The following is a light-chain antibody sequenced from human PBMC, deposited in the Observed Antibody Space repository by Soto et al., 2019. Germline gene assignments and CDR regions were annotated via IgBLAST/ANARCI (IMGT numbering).Light chain of an antibody. CDR3: QQCGTSPFT. Sequence: EIVLTQSPGTLSLSPGERATLSCRASQSVSSSYLAWYQQKPGQAPRLLIYAASSRATGIPDRFSGSGSGTDFTLTISRLEPEDFAVYYYQQCGTSPFTFGPGTKVDIK. CDR1: QSVSSSY. J-gene: IGKJ3*01. V-gene: IGKV3-20*01. CDR2: AAS.